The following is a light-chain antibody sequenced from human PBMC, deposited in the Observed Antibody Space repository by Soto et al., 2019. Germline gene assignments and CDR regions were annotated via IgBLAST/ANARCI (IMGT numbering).Light chain of an antibody. CDR2: LAS. CDR1: QAVNTS. Sequence: EIALTQSPATLSSLPGDRVTLSCTASQAVNTSLPWYQHRRGQAPRLLIYLASNRAAGVPARFSGSESGTDLNLTISDVEPEDFAVYYCHERQSWPRTFGQGTTVDI. V-gene: IGKV3-11*01. J-gene: IGKJ1*01. CDR3: HERQSWPRT.